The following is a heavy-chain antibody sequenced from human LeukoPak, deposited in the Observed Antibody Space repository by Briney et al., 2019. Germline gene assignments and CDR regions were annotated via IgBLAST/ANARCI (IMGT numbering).Heavy chain of an antibody. CDR1: GYTFTCYD. D-gene: IGHD2-15*01. V-gene: IGHV1-8*01. Sequence: GASVKVSCKASGYTFTCYDVNWVRQATGQGLEWMGWMNPNNGNTAYAQNFQGRVTMTRDTSISTAYMELSSLRSDDTAVYYCARGLYCTGGSCYWFDPWGQGTLVTVSS. CDR2: MNPNNGNT. CDR3: ARGLYCTGGSCYWFDP. J-gene: IGHJ5*02.